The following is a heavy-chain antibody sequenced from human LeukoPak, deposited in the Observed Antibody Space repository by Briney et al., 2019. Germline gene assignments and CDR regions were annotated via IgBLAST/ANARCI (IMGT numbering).Heavy chain of an antibody. CDR1: GYTFTSYD. CDR3: ARPYMPITTPWYYYMDV. J-gene: IGHJ6*03. CDR2: MNPNSGNA. Sequence: GASVKVSCKASGYTFTSYDINWVRQATGQGLEWMGWMNPNSGNAGYAKKFHGRVTMTRNTSISTAYMELSSLRSEDTAVYYCARPYMPITTPWYYYMDVWGKGTTVTVSS. D-gene: IGHD2-2*01. V-gene: IGHV1-8*01.